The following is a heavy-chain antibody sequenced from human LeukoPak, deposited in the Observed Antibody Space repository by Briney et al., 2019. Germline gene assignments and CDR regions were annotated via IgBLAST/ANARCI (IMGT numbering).Heavy chain of an antibody. V-gene: IGHV3-48*01. CDR3: ARDYYDSSGYYYGAY. J-gene: IGHJ4*02. CDR1: GFTFSSYN. D-gene: IGHD3-22*01. CDR2: ISSSSSTI. Sequence: TGGSLRLSCAASGFTFSSYNMNWVRQAPGKGLEWVSYISSSSSTIYYADSVKGRFTISRDNAKNSLCLQMNSLRAEDTAVYYCARDYYDSSGYYYGAYWGQGTLVTVSS.